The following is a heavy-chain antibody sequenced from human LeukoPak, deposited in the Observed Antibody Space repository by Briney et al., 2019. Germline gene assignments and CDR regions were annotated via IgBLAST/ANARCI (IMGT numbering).Heavy chain of an antibody. CDR1: GFTFSNAW. CDR2: IKSKTDGGTT. V-gene: IGHV3-15*01. Sequence: GGSLRLSCAASGFTFSNAWMSWVRQAPGKGLEWVGRIKSKTDGGTTDYAAPVKGRFTISRDDSKNTLYLQMNSLKTEDTAVYYCTTGPAPYSSSWSSGGQGTLVTVSS. CDR3: TTGPAPYSSSWSS. D-gene: IGHD6-13*01. J-gene: IGHJ4*02.